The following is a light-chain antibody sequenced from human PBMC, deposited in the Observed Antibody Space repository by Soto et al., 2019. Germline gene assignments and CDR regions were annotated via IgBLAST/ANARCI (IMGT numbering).Light chain of an antibody. Sequence: EIVMRQSPATLSVSPGERATLSCRASQSVGRSLAWYQQKTGQAPRLLIYGASTRATGIPARFSGSGSGTEFTLTISSLQSEDFAVYYCQQYNDWPLTFGGGTKVDIK. J-gene: IGKJ4*01. CDR3: QQYNDWPLT. CDR2: GAS. V-gene: IGKV3-15*01. CDR1: QSVGRS.